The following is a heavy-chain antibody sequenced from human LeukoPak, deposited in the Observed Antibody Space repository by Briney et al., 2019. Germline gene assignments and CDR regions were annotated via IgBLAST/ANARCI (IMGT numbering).Heavy chain of an antibody. CDR2: MNPNSGAT. CDR1: GYTFTVYY. J-gene: IGHJ5*02. CDR3: ARSDYGGKGAGDNWFDP. D-gene: IGHD4-23*01. V-gene: IGHV1-2*02. Sequence: GASVKVSCKASGYTFTVYYIHWVRQAPGQGLEWMGWMNPNSGATNYAQKFQGRVTMTRDTSISTAYMELSSLRSDDTAVYYCARSDYGGKGAGDNWFDPWGQGTLVTVSS.